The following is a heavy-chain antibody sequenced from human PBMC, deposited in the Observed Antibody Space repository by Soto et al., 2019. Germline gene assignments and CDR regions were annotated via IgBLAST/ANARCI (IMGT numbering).Heavy chain of an antibody. CDR2: IKSKTDGGTT. Sequence: GGSLRLSCAASGFTFSNAWMSWVRQAPGKGLEWVGRIKSKTDGGTTDYAAPVKGGFTISRDDSKNTLYLQMNSLKTEDTAVYYCTTDQDRGPSSSSCIDYWGQGTLVTVSS. CDR3: TTDQDRGPSSSSCIDY. CDR1: GFTFSNAW. V-gene: IGHV3-15*01. J-gene: IGHJ4*02. D-gene: IGHD6-13*01.